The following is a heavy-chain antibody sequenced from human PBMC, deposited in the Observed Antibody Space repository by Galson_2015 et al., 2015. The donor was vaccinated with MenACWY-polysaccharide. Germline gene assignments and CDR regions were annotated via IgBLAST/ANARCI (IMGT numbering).Heavy chain of an antibody. CDR3: ARSYCSRTTCYGMDV. CDR2: ISYDETNK. J-gene: IGHJ6*02. V-gene: IGHV3-30*04. CDR1: GFTFNSYA. Sequence: SLRLSCAASGFTFNSYAMHWVRQAPGKGLEWVAVISYDETNKYYADSVKGRFTISRDNSENTLFLQMNSLTIEDTAVYYCARSYCSRTTCYGMDVWGQGTTVTVSS. D-gene: IGHD2-2*01.